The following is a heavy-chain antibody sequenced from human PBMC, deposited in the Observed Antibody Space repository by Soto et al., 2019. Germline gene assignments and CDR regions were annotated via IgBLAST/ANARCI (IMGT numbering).Heavy chain of an antibody. Sequence: PGGSLRLSCAASGFTFGNYWMHWVRQAPGKGLEWVSYISSSSSTIYYADSVKGRFTISRDNAKNSLYLQMNSLRDEDTAVYYCAGDSGIVVVPAASDVWGQGTTVTVSS. D-gene: IGHD2-2*01. V-gene: IGHV3-48*02. CDR3: AGDSGIVVVPAASDV. J-gene: IGHJ6*02. CDR1: GFTFGNYW. CDR2: ISSSSSTI.